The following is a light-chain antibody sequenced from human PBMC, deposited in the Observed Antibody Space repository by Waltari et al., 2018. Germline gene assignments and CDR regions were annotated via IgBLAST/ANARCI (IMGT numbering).Light chain of an antibody. CDR1: QSISSY. Sequence: DIQMTQSPSSLSASVGERVTITCRASQSISSYLNWYQQKPGKAPKLLIDAASSLQSGVPSRFSGSGSGTDFTLTISSLQPEDFATYYCQQSYSTPPTFGGGTKVEIK. J-gene: IGKJ4*01. CDR3: QQSYSTPPT. CDR2: AAS. V-gene: IGKV1-39*01.